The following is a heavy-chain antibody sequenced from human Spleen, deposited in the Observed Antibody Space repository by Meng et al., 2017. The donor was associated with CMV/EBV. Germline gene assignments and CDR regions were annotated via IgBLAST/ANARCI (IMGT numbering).Heavy chain of an antibody. CDR3: AKRVRGSGSPYYFDY. J-gene: IGHJ4*02. CDR2: IGATAGGT. V-gene: IGHV3-23*01. CDR1: GLTFSSYG. D-gene: IGHD3-10*01. Sequence: GESLKISCAASGLTFSSYGMSWVRQAPGKGLEWVSSIGATAGGTYYADSVKGRFTISRDNSKNTLYLQMNSLRAEDTAVYYCAKRVRGSGSPYYFDYWGQGTLVTVSS.